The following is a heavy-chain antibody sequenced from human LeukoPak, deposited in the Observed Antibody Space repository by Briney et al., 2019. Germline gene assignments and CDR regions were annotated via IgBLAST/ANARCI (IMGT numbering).Heavy chain of an antibody. CDR2: TYYRSKWCN. D-gene: IGHD3-10*01. CDR1: GDSVSSNNAA. CDR3: GRDHYGTSLFDY. Sequence: SQTLSLTCAISGDSVSSNNAAWNWIRQPPSRGLEWLGRTYYRSKWCNDYAVPVKSRIAIYPETSKNQFSLHLNSVTLEDTDVYYCGRDHYGTSLFDYWGQGTLVTVSS. V-gene: IGHV6-1*01. J-gene: IGHJ4*02.